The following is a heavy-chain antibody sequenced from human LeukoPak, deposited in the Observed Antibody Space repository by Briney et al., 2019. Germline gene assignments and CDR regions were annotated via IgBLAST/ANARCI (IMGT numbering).Heavy chain of an antibody. Sequence: GGSLRLSCAASGFTFSTYWMHWVRQAPGRGLVWVSRINSDGSSTNYADSVKGRFTISRDSAKNTLYLQMNSLRAEDTAVYYCASGYTYGYPYWGQGTLVTVSS. V-gene: IGHV3-74*01. CDR1: GFTFSTYW. D-gene: IGHD5-18*01. J-gene: IGHJ4*02. CDR2: INSDGSST. CDR3: ASGYTYGYPY.